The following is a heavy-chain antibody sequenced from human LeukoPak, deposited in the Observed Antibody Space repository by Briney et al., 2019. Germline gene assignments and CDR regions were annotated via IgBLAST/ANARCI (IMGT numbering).Heavy chain of an antibody. CDR1: GFTFSNYG. Sequence: GGSLRLSCAVSGFTFSNYGMHWVRQAPGKGLEWLTLIWYDGHTEFYADSVKGRFTVSRDNSKNTLYLQMDNLRDEDTAVYYCAREWGRIAVAGGPGYWGQGTLVTVSS. V-gene: IGHV3-33*01. D-gene: IGHD6-19*01. CDR3: AREWGRIAVAGGPGY. CDR2: IWYDGHTE. J-gene: IGHJ4*02.